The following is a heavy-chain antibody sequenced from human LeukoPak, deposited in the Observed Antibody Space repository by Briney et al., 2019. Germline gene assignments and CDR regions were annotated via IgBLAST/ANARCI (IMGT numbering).Heavy chain of an antibody. CDR2: IYSGGST. Sequence: GGSLRLFCAPSGFTVSSNYMSWVRQAPGEGLEWVSVIYSGGSTYYADSVKGRFTISRDNSKNTLYLQMNSLRAEDTAVYYCARDRSTYSSGGWGIDYWGQGTLVTVSS. J-gene: IGHJ4*02. V-gene: IGHV3-53*01. CDR1: GFTVSSNY. CDR3: ARDRSTYSSGGWGIDY. D-gene: IGHD6-19*01.